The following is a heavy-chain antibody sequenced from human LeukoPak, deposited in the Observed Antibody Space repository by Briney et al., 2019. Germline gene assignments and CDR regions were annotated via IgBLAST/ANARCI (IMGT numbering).Heavy chain of an antibody. CDR2: IYSGGST. CDR1: GFTVSSNY. Sequence: GGSLRLSWAAAGFTVSSNYMSWVRQAPGKGLEWVSVIYSGGSTYYADSVKGRFTISRDNSKNTLCLQMNSLRAEDTAVYYCAREHSSSWYNWYDPWGQGTLVTVSS. V-gene: IGHV3-66*01. D-gene: IGHD6-13*01. J-gene: IGHJ5*02. CDR3: AREHSSSWYNWYDP.